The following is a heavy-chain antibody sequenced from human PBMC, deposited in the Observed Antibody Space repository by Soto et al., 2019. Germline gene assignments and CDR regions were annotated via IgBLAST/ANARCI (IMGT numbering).Heavy chain of an antibody. D-gene: IGHD3-3*01. J-gene: IGHJ4*02. Sequence: GASVKVSCKASGYTFTSYGISWVRQAPGQGLEWMGWISVYNGNTNYAQKLQGRVTTTTDTSTSTAYMELRSLRSDDTAVYYCARVYDFWSGYSNPFDFGGQGSPVTVST. V-gene: IGHV1-18*01. CDR1: GYTFTSYG. CDR3: ARVYDFWSGYSNPFDF. CDR2: ISVYNGNT.